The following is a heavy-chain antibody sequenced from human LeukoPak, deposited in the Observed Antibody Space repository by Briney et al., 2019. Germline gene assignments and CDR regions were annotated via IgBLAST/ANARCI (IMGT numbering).Heavy chain of an antibody. CDR2: INPSGGST. CDR1: GYTFTSYY. CDR3: ARGGDIVATGPAQPSDYYYGMDV. D-gene: IGHD5-12*01. Sequence: ASVKVSCKASGYTFTSYYMHWVRQAPGQGLEWMGIINPSGGSTSYAQKFQGRVTMTRDTSTSTVYMELSSLRSEDTAVYYCARGGDIVATGPAQPSDYYYGMDVWGQGTTVTVFS. J-gene: IGHJ6*02. V-gene: IGHV1-46*01.